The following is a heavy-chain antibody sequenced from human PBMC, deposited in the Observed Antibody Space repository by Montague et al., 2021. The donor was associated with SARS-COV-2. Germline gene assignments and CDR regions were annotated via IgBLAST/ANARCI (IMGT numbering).Heavy chain of an antibody. Sequence: PALVTPTQTLTLTCSFSGFSLITPGVSVGWIRQPPGRALEWLALIDWTHDQYYSRSLGTRLTISPGTSKSQVVLTLTNVDTVDTATYYCARNRLSVFDFWGQGTLVTVSS. CDR3: ARNRLSVFDF. J-gene: IGHJ4*02. CDR2: IDWTHDQ. V-gene: IGHV2-70*01. CDR1: GFSLITPGVS. D-gene: IGHD2/OR15-2a*01.